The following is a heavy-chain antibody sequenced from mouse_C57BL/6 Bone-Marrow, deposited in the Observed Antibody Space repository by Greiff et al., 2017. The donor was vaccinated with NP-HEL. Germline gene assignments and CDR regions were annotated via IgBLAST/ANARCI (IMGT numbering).Heavy chain of an antibody. J-gene: IGHJ2*01. CDR3: AREGSSYPDY. CDR1: GYAFSSSW. CDR2: IYPGDGDT. Sequence: VKLQESGPELVKPGASVKISCKASGYAFSSSWMNWVKQRPGKGLEWIGRIYPGDGDTNYNGKFKGKATLTADKSSSTAYMQLSSLTSEDSAVYFCAREGSSYPDYWGQGTTLTVSS. V-gene: IGHV1-82*01. D-gene: IGHD1-1*01.